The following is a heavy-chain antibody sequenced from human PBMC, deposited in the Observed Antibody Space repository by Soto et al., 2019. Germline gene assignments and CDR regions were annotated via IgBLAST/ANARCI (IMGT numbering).Heavy chain of an antibody. Sequence: ASVKVSCKASGYTFTSYDINWVRQASGQGLEWMGWMNPNSGNTGYAQKFQGRVTMTGNTSISTAYMELRSLRSEDTAVYYCARANEVFVVVPAAIVDRNYYYYGMDVWGQGTTVTVSS. V-gene: IGHV1-8*01. CDR1: GYTFTSYD. D-gene: IGHD2-2*02. CDR2: MNPNSGNT. CDR3: ARANEVFVVVPAAIVDRNYYYYGMDV. J-gene: IGHJ6*02.